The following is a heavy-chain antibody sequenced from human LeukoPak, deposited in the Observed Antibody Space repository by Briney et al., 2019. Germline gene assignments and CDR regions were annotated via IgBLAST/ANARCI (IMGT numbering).Heavy chain of an antibody. CDR2: ISSSGSTI. D-gene: IGHD3-3*01. Sequence: GGSLRLSCAASGFTFSDYYMSWIRQAPGKGLEWVSYISSSGSTIYYADSVKGRFTISRDNAKNSLYLQMNSLRAEDTAVYYCARVGTDNYDFWSGYLYYFDYWGQGTPVTVSS. J-gene: IGHJ4*02. CDR1: GFTFSDYY. CDR3: ARVGTDNYDFWSGYLYYFDY. V-gene: IGHV3-11*04.